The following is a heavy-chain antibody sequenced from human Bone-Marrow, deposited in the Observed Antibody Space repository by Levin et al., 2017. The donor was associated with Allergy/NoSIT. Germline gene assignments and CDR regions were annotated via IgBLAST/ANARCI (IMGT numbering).Heavy chain of an antibody. CDR3: VRDHSGSGHAFDI. CDR1: GFTFMTYS. Sequence: GESLKISCAASGFTFMTYSMHWVRQSPGKGLVWVSHIKGDGSSITYADSVKGRFTISRDNAKNTLYLQMNSLRAEDTSVYYCVRDHSGSGHAFDIWGQGTMVTVSS. V-gene: IGHV3-74*01. D-gene: IGHD1-26*01. CDR2: IKGDGSSI. J-gene: IGHJ3*02.